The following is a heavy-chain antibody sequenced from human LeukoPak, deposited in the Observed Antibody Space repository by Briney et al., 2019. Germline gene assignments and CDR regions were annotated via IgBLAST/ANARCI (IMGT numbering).Heavy chain of an antibody. CDR2: INPNSGGT. V-gene: IGHV1-2*02. CDR1: GYTFTSYY. J-gene: IGHJ6*03. Sequence: GASVKVSCKASGYTFTSYYMHWVRQAPGQGLEWMGWINPNSGGTNYAQKFQGRVTMTRDTSISTAYMELSRLRSDDTAVYYCASSIVPAARAHYYYYYYMDVWGKGTTVTVSS. CDR3: ASSIVPAARAHYYYYYYMDV. D-gene: IGHD2-2*01.